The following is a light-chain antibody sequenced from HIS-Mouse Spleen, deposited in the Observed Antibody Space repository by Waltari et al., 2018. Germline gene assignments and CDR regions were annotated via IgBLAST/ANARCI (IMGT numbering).Light chain of an antibody. CDR2: EGS. J-gene: IGLJ3*02. V-gene: IGLV2-23*01. Sequence: QSVLTQPASVSGSPGQSITISCTGTSSDVGSYNLVSWYQQHPGKAPKLMIYEGSKRHSGGSNRFAGSKSGNTASLTISGLQAEDEADYYCCSYAGSSTWVFGGGTKLTVL. CDR1: SSDVGSYNL. CDR3: CSYAGSSTWV.